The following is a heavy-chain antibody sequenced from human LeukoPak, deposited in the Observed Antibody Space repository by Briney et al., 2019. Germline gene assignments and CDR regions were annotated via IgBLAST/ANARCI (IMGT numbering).Heavy chain of an antibody. J-gene: IGHJ3*02. Sequence: GESLKISCKGSGYSFTSYWIGWVRQMPGKGLEWMGIIYPGDSDTRYSPSFQGQVTISADKSISTAYLQWSSLKASDTAMYYCARRPIAAAAELNDAFDIWGQGTMVTVSS. V-gene: IGHV5-51*01. CDR3: ARRPIAAAAELNDAFDI. CDR1: GYSFTSYW. CDR2: IYPGDSDT. D-gene: IGHD6-13*01.